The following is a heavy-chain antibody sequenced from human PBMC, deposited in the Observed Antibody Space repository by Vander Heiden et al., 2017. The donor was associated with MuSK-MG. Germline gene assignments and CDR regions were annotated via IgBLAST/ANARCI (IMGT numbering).Heavy chain of an antibody. CDR3: ARGGMTAVAYDY. D-gene: IGHD4-17*01. Sequence: EVQLVDSGGGLVKPGGSLRLSCAASGFPFSSYSMNWVRQAPGKGLEWVSSISKSGSSIYYADSVKGRFTISRDDAKHSLYLQMNSLRDEDTAVYYCARGGMTAVAYDYWGQGTLVTVSS. V-gene: IGHV3-21*01. J-gene: IGHJ4*02. CDR2: ISKSGSSI. CDR1: GFPFSSYS.